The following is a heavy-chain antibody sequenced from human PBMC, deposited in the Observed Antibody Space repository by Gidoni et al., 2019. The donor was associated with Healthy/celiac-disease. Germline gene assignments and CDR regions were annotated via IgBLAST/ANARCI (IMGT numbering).Heavy chain of an antibody. CDR1: GFTFGDYA. J-gene: IGHJ4*02. Sequence: EVQLVESGGGLVKPGRSLRLSCTASGFTFGDYAMSWFRQAPGKGLEWVGFIRSKAYGGTTEYAASVKGRFTISRDDAKSIAYLQINSLKTEDTAVYYCTGVFGGGELLRYWGQGTLVTVSS. CDR3: TGVFGGGELLRY. CDR2: IRSKAYGGTT. D-gene: IGHD1-26*01. V-gene: IGHV3-49*05.